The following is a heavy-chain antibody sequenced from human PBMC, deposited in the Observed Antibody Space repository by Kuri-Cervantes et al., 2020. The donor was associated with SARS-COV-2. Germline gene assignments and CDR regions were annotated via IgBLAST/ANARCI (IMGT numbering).Heavy chain of an antibody. Sequence: GGSLRLSCAASGFTFSSYAMSWVRQAPGKGLEWVSVIYSGGSSTYYADSVKGRFAISRDNSKNTLHLQMNSLRAEDTAVYYCAKVAKYYDFWSGPSAAYYFDYWGQGTLVTVSS. CDR1: GFTFSSYA. CDR2: IYSGGSST. V-gene: IGHV3-23*03. D-gene: IGHD3-3*01. J-gene: IGHJ4*02. CDR3: AKVAKYYDFWSGPSAAYYFDY.